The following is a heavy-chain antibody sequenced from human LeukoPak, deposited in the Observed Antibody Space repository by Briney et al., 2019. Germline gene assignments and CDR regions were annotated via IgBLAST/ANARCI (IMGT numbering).Heavy chain of an antibody. CDR2: INPNSGGT. V-gene: IGHV1-2*06. Sequence: ASVKVSCKASGYTFTGYYMHWVRQAPGQGLEWLGRINPNSGGTNYAQKFQGRVTMTRDTSISTAYMELSRLRSDDTAVYYCASISPSSRYFDLWGRGTLVTVSS. CDR1: GYTFTGYY. CDR3: ASISPSSRYFDL. J-gene: IGHJ2*01.